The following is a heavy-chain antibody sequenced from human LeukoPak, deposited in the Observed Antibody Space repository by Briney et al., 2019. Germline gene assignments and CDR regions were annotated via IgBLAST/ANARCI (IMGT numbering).Heavy chain of an antibody. D-gene: IGHD4-17*01. CDR2: ISSSSSYT. J-gene: IGHJ4*02. V-gene: IGHV3-11*06. Sequence: PGGSLRLSCAASGFTFSDYYMSWIRQAPGKGLEWVSYISSSSSYTNYADSVKGRFTISRDNAKNSLYLQMNSLRAEDTAVYYCAKMATVTTRNYFDYWAQGTLVTVSS. CDR3: AKMATVTTRNYFDY. CDR1: GFTFSDYY.